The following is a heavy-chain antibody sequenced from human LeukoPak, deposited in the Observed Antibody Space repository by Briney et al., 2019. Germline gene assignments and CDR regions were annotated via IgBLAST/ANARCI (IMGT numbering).Heavy chain of an antibody. Sequence: SESLSLTCTVSGGSISSYYWSWIRQPPGKGLEWIGYIYYSGTTNYNPSYKSRVTISVDTSKNQFSLKLSPVTSADTAMYYCATYISLGVFKYWGQGTLVTVSS. CDR2: IYYSGTT. CDR1: GGSISSYY. CDR3: ATYISLGVFKY. D-gene: IGHD3-9*01. J-gene: IGHJ4*02. V-gene: IGHV4-59*01.